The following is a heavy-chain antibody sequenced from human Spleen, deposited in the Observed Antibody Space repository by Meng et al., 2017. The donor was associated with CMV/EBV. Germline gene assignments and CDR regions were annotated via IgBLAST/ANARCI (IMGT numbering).Heavy chain of an antibody. D-gene: IGHD3-3*01. CDR2: INHNTGGT. V-gene: IGHV1-2*02. CDR3: ARGNGWSGYSHPDY. Sequence: ASVKVSCKASGYSLTDYYMHWVRQAPGRGLEWMGWINHNTGGTNYAQKFQGRVTMTRDASISTAYMDLNRLRSDDTAVYYCARGNGWSGYSHPDYWGQGTLVTVSS. J-gene: IGHJ4*02. CDR1: GYSLTDYY.